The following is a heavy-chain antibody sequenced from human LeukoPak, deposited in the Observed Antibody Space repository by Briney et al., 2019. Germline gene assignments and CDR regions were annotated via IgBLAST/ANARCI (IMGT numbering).Heavy chain of an antibody. CDR3: ARAKVRGAAAGTTNAFDI. J-gene: IGHJ3*02. D-gene: IGHD6-13*01. V-gene: IGHV1-18*01. Sequence: ASVKVSCKASGYTFTHYGISWVRKAPGQGLEWMGWVSAYNGNTDYAQKFQGRVTMTTDTSTSTAYMELRSLRSDDTAVYYCARAKVRGAAAGTTNAFDIWGQGTMVTVSS. CDR1: GYTFTHYG. CDR2: VSAYNGNT.